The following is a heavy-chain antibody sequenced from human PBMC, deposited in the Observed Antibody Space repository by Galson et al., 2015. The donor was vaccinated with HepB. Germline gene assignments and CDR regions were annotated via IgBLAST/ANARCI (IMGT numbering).Heavy chain of an antibody. CDR2: ISSFGSTT. J-gene: IGHJ4*02. CDR3: VKEEGTGSFSTSHFDY. CDR1: GFTFSNYA. D-gene: IGHD3-3*02. Sequence: SLRLSCAASGFTFSNYAVHWVRQAPGKGLECVSGISSFGSTTYYADSVKGRFTISRDNSKNTLYLQMSSLRADDTAAYYCVKEEGTGSFSTSHFDYWGQGTPVTVSS. V-gene: IGHV3-64D*06.